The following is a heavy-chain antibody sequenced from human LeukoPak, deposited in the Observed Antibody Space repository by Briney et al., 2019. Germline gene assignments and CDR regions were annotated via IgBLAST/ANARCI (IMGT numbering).Heavy chain of an antibody. V-gene: IGHV1-18*01. CDR2: ISAYNGNT. D-gene: IGHD6-13*01. Sequence: ASVTVPCTASGYTFTSYGISWVRQAPGQGLEWMGWISAYNGNTNYAQKLQGRVTMTTDTSTSTAYMELRSLRYDDTAVYYCARGWVAAGTDYWGQGTLVTVSS. CDR1: GYTFTSYG. J-gene: IGHJ4*02. CDR3: ARGWVAAGTDY.